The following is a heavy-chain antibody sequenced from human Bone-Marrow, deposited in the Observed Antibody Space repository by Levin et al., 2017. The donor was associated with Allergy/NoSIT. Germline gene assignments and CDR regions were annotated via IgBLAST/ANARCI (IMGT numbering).Heavy chain of an antibody. CDR3: ARDGDIVVVPAAMRYYYYYYMDV. J-gene: IGHJ6*03. D-gene: IGHD2-2*01. Sequence: LSLTCAASGFTFSSYAMHWVRQAPGKGLEWVAVISYDGSNKYYADSVKGRFTISRDNSKNTLYLQMNSLRAEDTAVYYCARDGDIVVVPAAMRYYYYYYMDVWGKGTTVTVSS. V-gene: IGHV3-30-3*01. CDR1: GFTFSSYA. CDR2: ISYDGSNK.